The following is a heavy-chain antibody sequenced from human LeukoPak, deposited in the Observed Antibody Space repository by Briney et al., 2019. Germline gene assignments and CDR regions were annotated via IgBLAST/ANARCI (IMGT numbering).Heavy chain of an antibody. J-gene: IGHJ6*02. CDR1: GGSISSGGYY. CDR3: ASGITVIAENYYYGMDV. D-gene: IGHD4-11*01. CDR2: IYYSGST. V-gene: IGHV4-31*03. Sequence: PSQTLSLTCTVSGGSISSGGYYWSWIRQHPGKGLEWIGYIYYSGSTYYNPSLKSRVTMSVDTSKNQFSLKLSSVTAADTAVYYCASGITVIAENYYYGMDVWGQGTTVTVSS.